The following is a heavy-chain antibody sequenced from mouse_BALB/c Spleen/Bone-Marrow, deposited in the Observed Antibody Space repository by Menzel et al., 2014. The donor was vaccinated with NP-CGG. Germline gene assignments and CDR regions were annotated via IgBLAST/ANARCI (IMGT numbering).Heavy chain of an antibody. CDR3: ARGSYYEGAMDY. V-gene: IGHV2-9*02. J-gene: IGHJ4*01. CDR1: GFSLTSYG. CDR2: IWAGGST. D-gene: IGHD1-1*01. Sequence: VQGVESGPGLVAPSQSLSITCTVSGFSLTSYGVHWVRQPPGKVLEWLGVIWAGGSTNYNSALMSRLSISKDNSKSQVFVKMNSLQTDDTAMYYCARGSYYEGAMDYWGQGTSITVSS.